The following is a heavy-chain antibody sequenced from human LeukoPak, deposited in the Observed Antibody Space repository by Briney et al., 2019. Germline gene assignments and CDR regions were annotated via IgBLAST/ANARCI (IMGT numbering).Heavy chain of an antibody. J-gene: IGHJ6*03. CDR1: GGSISSYY. Sequence: PSETLSLTCTVSGGSISSYYWSWIRQPPGKGLEWIGYIYYSGSTNYNPSLKSRVTISVDTSKNQFSLKLSSVTAADTAVYYCARANLSSSSSRDYYYYYMDVWGKGTTVTVSS. CDR2: IYYSGST. D-gene: IGHD6-6*01. V-gene: IGHV4-59*01. CDR3: ARANLSSSSSRDYYYYYMDV.